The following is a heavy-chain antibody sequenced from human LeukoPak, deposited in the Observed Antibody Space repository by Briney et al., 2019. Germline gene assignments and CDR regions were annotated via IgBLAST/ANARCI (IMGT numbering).Heavy chain of an antibody. V-gene: IGHV3-9*03. D-gene: IGHD3-9*01. Sequence: GGSLRLSCAVSGFTFNDYGMSWVRQAPGKGLEWVSGISWNSGSIGYADSVKGRFTISRDNAKNSLYLQMNSLRAEDMALYYCAKASSAGYYDILTGYYRSYYFDYWGQGTLVTVSS. J-gene: IGHJ4*02. CDR2: ISWNSGSI. CDR3: AKASSAGYYDILTGYYRSYYFDY. CDR1: GFTFNDYG.